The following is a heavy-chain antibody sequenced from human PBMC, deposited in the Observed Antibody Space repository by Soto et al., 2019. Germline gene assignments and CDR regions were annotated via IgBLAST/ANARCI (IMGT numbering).Heavy chain of an antibody. D-gene: IGHD6-13*01. J-gene: IGHJ4*02. Sequence: SETLSLTCSVSGDSLSTPDSYCNWVRQPPGGGLEWIGYIYYSGSTDYNPSLKSRVIMSVDMSRNQFSLRLSSVTAADTAVYYCARGRDYSKVGWWGQGTPVTVSS. CDR1: GDSLSTPDSY. CDR3: ARGRDYSKVGW. V-gene: IGHV4-61*08. CDR2: IYYSGST.